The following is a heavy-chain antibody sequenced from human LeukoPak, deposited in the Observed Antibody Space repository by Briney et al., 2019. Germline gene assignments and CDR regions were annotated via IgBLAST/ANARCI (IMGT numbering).Heavy chain of an antibody. V-gene: IGHV1-2*02. J-gene: IGHJ4*02. D-gene: IGHD5-12*01. CDR1: GYTFTGYY. CDR3: ARDTRGYSGYDSD. CDR2: INPNSGGT. Sequence: ASVKVSCKASGYTFTGYYMHWVRQAPGQGLEWMGWINPNSGGTNYAQKFQGRVTMTRDTSISTAYMELSRLGSDDTAVYYCARDTRGYSGYDSDWGQGTLVTVSS.